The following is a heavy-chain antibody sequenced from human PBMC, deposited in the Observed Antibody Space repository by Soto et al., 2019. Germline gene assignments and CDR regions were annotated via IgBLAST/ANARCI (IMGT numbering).Heavy chain of an antibody. CDR3: ARHTPAISISDH. D-gene: IGHD2-15*01. Sequence: LTCTVSGGSISSSSYYWGWIRQPPGKGLEWIGSIYYSGSTYYNPSLKSRVTISVDTSKNQFSLKLSSVTAADTAVYYCARHTPAISISDHWGQGTLVTVSS. J-gene: IGHJ4*02. V-gene: IGHV4-39*01. CDR2: IYYSGST. CDR1: GGSISSSSYY.